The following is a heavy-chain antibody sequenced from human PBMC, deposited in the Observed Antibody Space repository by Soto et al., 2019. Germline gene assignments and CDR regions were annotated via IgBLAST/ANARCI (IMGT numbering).Heavy chain of an antibody. CDR1: GYSRFSYYS. D-gene: IGHD5-18*01. Sequence: GGALRLSCAASGYSRFSYYSMNWVRQAPGKGLEWVSFISGSGYPIYYADSVRGRFTISRDNAKNSLSLQMDSLRVEDTAVYYCARVRGHSYGYVDYWGQGTLVTVSS. J-gene: IGHJ4*02. CDR2: ISGSGYPI. CDR3: ARVRGHSYGYVDY. V-gene: IGHV3-48*01.